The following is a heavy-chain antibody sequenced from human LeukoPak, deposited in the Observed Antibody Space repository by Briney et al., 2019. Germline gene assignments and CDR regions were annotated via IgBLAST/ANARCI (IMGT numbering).Heavy chain of an antibody. V-gene: IGHV3-23*01. Sequence: GGSLRLSCAASGFTFSSYAMSWVRQAPGKGLEWVSAISGSGGSTYYADSVKGRFTISRDNSKNTLYLQMNSLRAEDTAVYYCAKLTRSGYDYFWFGPWGQGTLVTVSS. J-gene: IGHJ5*02. CDR1: GFTFSSYA. D-gene: IGHD5-12*01. CDR3: AKLTRSGYDYFWFGP. CDR2: ISGSGGST.